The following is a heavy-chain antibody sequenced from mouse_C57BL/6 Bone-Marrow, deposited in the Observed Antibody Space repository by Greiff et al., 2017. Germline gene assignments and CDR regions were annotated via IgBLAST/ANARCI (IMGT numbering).Heavy chain of an antibody. CDR2: ISNGGGST. V-gene: IGHV5-12*01. CDR3: ARQSYSDWYFDV. D-gene: IGHD2-12*01. CDR1: GFTFSDYY. Sequence: EVKVVESGGGLVQPGGSLKLSCAASGFTFSDYYMYWVRQTPEKRLEWVAYISNGGGSTYYPDTVKGRFTISRDNAKNTLYLQMSRLKSEDTAMYYCARQSYSDWYFDVWGTGTTVTVSS. J-gene: IGHJ1*03.